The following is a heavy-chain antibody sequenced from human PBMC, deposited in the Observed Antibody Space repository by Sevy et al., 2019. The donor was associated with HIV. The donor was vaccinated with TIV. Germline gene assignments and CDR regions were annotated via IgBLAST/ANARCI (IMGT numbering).Heavy chain of an antibody. Sequence: ASVKVSCKASGYTFTSFGITWVRQAPGQGLEWVGWVSPYNGKKKYARKLQGRVTMTTDTSTSTAYMELRSLRSDDTAVYYCARPFCSGGSCYRWYFDFWGQGTLVTVSS. D-gene: IGHD2-15*01. V-gene: IGHV1-18*01. CDR2: VSPYNGKK. CDR1: GYTFTSFG. J-gene: IGHJ4*02. CDR3: ARPFCSGGSCYRWYFDF.